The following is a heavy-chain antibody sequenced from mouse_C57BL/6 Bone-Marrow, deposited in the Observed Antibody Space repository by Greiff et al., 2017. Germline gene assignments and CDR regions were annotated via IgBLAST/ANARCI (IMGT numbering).Heavy chain of an antibody. CDR3: AKHRTPTVDAMDY. CDR2: IWGGGST. V-gene: IGHV2-9*01. Sequence: VKLMESGPGLVAPSQCLSITCTVSGFSLTSYGVDWVRQPPGKGLEWLGVIWGGGSTNYNTAHMSRLSISKDNSKSHVFLKRNSLQTDDTAMYYCAKHRTPTVDAMDYWGQGTSVTVSS. J-gene: IGHJ4*01. D-gene: IGHD1-1*01. CDR1: GFSLTSYG.